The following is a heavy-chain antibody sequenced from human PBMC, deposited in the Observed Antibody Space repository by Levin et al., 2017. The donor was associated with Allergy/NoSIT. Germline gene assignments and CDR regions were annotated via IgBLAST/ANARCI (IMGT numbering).Heavy chain of an antibody. Sequence: PGESLKISCKASGYSFTTYYIHWVRQAPGQGLEWVATIYPSGGSTSSAQRFQGRVTVTRDTSTSTVYMELNSLKFEDTAVYYCARELPGAVSGFDYWGQGTLITVSS. D-gene: IGHD6-19*01. CDR1: GYSFTTYY. CDR3: ARELPGAVSGFDY. CDR2: IYPSGGST. V-gene: IGHV1-46*01. J-gene: IGHJ4*02.